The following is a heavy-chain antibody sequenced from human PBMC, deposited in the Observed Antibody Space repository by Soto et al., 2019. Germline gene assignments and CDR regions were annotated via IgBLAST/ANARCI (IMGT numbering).Heavy chain of an antibody. CDR3: ARVSMFGGIQLWFDY. CDR2: ISAYNGNT. D-gene: IGHD5-18*01. J-gene: IGHJ4*02. CDR1: GYTFTSYG. V-gene: IGHV1-18*01. Sequence: ASVKVSCKASGYTFTSYGISWVRQAPGQGLEWMGWISAYNGNTNYAQKLQGRVTMTTDTSTSTAYMELRSLRSDDTAVYYCARVSMFGGIQLWFDYWGQGTLVTVSS.